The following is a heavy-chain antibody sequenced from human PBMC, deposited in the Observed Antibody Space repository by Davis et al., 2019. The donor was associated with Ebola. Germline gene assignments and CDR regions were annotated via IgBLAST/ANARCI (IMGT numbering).Heavy chain of an antibody. J-gene: IGHJ6*02. CDR2: FDPEDGET. V-gene: IGHV1-24*01. Sequence: AASVKVSCKASGYTFTSYYMHWVRQAPGKGLEWMGGFDPEDGETIYAQKLQGRVTMTTDTSTSTAYMELRSLRSDDTAVYYCARDSFLWWPYSYYGMDVWGQGTTVTVSS. D-gene: IGHD2/OR15-2a*01. CDR1: GYTFTSYY. CDR3: ARDSFLWWPYSYYGMDV.